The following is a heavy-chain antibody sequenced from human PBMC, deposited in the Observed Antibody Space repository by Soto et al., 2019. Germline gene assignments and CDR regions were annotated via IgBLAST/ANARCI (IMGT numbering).Heavy chain of an antibody. J-gene: IGHJ6*02. V-gene: IGHV3-11*01. CDR1: GFTFGYYY. D-gene: IGHD3-3*01. CDR3: ARDXFLEWLSGASYYYGMDV. Sequence: SLRLSCAASGFTFGYYYMSWVRQAPGEGLEWVSYISSSGSTIYYADSVKGRFTISRDNAKNSLYLQMNSLRAEDTAVYYCARDXFLEWLSGASYYYGMDVWGQGTTVTVSS. CDR2: ISSSGSTI.